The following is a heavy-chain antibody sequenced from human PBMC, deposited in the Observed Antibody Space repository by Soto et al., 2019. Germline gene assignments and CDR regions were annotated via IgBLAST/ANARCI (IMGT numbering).Heavy chain of an antibody. V-gene: IGHV3-23*01. Sequence: EVQLLESGGGLVQPGGSLRLSCAASGFTFSSFAMNWVRQAPGKGLEWVSAITGSGSSAYFADAVKGRFTISSDNSKKSLYLPMNSLRVEDSGVYFCAKATVTTSNFYGMDVRGQGTTVIVSS. J-gene: IGHJ6*02. CDR2: ITGSGSSA. CDR1: GFTFSSFA. CDR3: AKATVTTSNFYGMDV. D-gene: IGHD4-4*01.